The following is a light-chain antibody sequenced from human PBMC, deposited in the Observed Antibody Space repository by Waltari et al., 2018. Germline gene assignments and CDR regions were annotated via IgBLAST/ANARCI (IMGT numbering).Light chain of an antibody. CDR2: GAS. CDR3: QQYHGWPLIT. V-gene: IGKV3-15*01. J-gene: IGKJ5*01. Sequence: EPVMTQPATLSVSPGERVTLSCRASQSVRSKLAWYQQKRGQAPRLLIYGASTRVSDVPDRFSGSGSGTEFILTISSLRSEDLAVYFCQQYHGWPLITFGQGTRLEIK. CDR1: QSVRSK.